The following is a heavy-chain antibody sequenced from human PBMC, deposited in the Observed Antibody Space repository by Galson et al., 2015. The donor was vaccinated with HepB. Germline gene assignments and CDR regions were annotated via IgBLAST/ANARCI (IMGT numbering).Heavy chain of an antibody. J-gene: IGHJ6*02. D-gene: IGHD3-10*01. V-gene: IGHV4-34*01. Sequence: TLSLTCTVYGGSFSTNYWTWIRQTPGKGLEWIGEINRSGSTKFNPSLESRVTLSIDTSKNQFSLTLISVTAADTAVYYCARGRNLWFGELLSPPYYYYGMDVWGQGTAVTVSS. CDR1: GGSFSTNY. CDR2: INRSGST. CDR3: ARGRNLWFGELLSPPYYYYGMDV.